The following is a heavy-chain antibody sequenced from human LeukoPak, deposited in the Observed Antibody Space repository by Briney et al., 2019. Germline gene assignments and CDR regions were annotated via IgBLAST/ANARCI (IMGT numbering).Heavy chain of an antibody. J-gene: IGHJ4*02. Sequence: PGGSLRLSCAASGFTFSSYWMSWVRQAPGKGLEWVASVKQDGSEKYSVDSVRGRFTISGDNAKNSLYLQMNSLRAEDTAVYYCARDFNWNLDYWGQGTLVTVSS. CDR3: ARDFNWNLDY. CDR1: GFTFSSYW. D-gene: IGHD1-20*01. V-gene: IGHV3-7*01. CDR2: VKQDGSEK.